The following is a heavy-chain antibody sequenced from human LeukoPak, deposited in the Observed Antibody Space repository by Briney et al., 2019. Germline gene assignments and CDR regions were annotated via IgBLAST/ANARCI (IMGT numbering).Heavy chain of an antibody. Sequence: PSQTLSLTCTVSGDSINNFYWNWIRQPAGKGLEWIGRIYSSGATHYNPSLKSRVTMSVDTSKTQFSLKLTSVTAADTAVYYCARDPFRSSFDSWGQGTLVTVSS. CDR1: GDSINNFY. CDR3: ARDPFRSSFDS. D-gene: IGHD1-26*01. CDR2: IYSSGAT. J-gene: IGHJ4*02. V-gene: IGHV4-4*07.